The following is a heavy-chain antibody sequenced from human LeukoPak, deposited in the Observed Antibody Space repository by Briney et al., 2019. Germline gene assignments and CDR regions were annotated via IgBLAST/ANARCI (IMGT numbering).Heavy chain of an antibody. CDR3: ASGRLNYFYAMDI. Sequence: GGPLRLSCTASGFTFSTYSINWVRQAPGRGLEWVSYISGSSSSSDGGAKQYADSVKGRFTISRDNDKNSLYLQMNSPRAEDTAVYYCASGRLNYFYAMDIWGQGTTVTVSS. J-gene: IGHJ6*02. V-gene: IGHV3-48*01. CDR1: GFTFSTYS. CDR2: ISGSSSSSDGGAK.